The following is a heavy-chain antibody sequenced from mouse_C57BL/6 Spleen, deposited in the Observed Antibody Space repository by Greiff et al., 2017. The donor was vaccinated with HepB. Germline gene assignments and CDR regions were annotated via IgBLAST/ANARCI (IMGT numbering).Heavy chain of an antibody. J-gene: IGHJ4*01. D-gene: IGHD3-2*02. CDR1: GYTFTSYG. V-gene: IGHV1-81*01. Sequence: QVQLKESGAELARPGASVKLSCKASGYTFTSYGISWVKQRTGQGLEWIGEIYPRSGNTYYNEKFKGKATLTADKSSSTAYMELRSLTSEDSAVYFCARRLTDYAMDYWGQGTSVTVSS. CDR3: ARRLTDYAMDY. CDR2: IYPRSGNT.